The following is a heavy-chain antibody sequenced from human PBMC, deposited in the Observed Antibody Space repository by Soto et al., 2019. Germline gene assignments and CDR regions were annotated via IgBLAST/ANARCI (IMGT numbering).Heavy chain of an antibody. CDR2: INPNSGGT. D-gene: IGHD3-9*01. Sequence: ASVKVSCKASGYTFTGYYMHWVRQAPGQGLEWMGWINPNSGGTNYAQKFQGWVTMTRDTSISTAYMELSRLRSDDTAVYYCARGDILTGLGYYYGMDVWGQGTTVTVSS. V-gene: IGHV1-2*04. CDR1: GYTFTGYY. J-gene: IGHJ6*02. CDR3: ARGDILTGLGYYYGMDV.